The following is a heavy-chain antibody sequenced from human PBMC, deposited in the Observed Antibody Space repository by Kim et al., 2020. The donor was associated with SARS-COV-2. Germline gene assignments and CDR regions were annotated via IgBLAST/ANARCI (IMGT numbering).Heavy chain of an antibody. CDR2: IIPILGIA. Sequence: SVKVSCKASGGTFSSYAISWVRQAPGQGLEWMGRIIPILGIANYAQKFQGRVTITADKSTSTAYMELSSLRSEDTAVYYCASVLYYYDSSGYSHDAFDIWGQGTMVTVSS. CDR3: ASVLYYYDSSGYSHDAFDI. D-gene: IGHD3-22*01. J-gene: IGHJ3*02. CDR1: GGTFSSYA. V-gene: IGHV1-69*04.